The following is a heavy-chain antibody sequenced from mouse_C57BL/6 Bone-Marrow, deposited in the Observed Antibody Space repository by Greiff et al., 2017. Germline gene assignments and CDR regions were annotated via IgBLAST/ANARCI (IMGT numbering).Heavy chain of an antibody. CDR2: ISYDGSN. V-gene: IGHV3-6*01. D-gene: IGHD1-1*01. Sequence: KLQESGPGLVKPSPSLSLTCSVTGYSITSGYYWNWIRQFPGNKLEWMGYISYDGSNNYNPSLKNRISITRDTSKNQFFLKLNSVTTEDTATYYCARGDYGRGFAYWGQGTLVTVSA. CDR1: GYSITSGYY. J-gene: IGHJ3*01. CDR3: ARGDYGRGFAY.